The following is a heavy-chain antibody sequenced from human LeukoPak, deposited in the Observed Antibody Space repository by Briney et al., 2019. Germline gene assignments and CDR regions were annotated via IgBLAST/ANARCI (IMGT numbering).Heavy chain of an antibody. V-gene: IGHV1-46*01. Sequence: GASVKVSFKASGYSFTNFYMHWVRQAPGQGLEWMGIINPSGGSTSYAQKFQGRVTMTRDTSTSTVYMELSSLRSEDTAVYYCARTRSADMIAESWFDPWGQGTLVTVSS. CDR1: GYSFTNFY. J-gene: IGHJ5*02. D-gene: IGHD3-22*01. CDR2: INPSGGST. CDR3: ARTRSADMIAESWFDP.